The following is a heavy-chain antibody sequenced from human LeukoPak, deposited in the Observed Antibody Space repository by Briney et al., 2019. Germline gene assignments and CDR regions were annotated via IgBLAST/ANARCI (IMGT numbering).Heavy chain of an antibody. CDR1: GFTVSSNY. Sequence: EGSLRLSCAASGFTVSSNYMSWVRQAPGKGLEWVSVIYSGGSTYYADSVKGRFTISRDNSKNTLYLQMNSLRAEDTAVYYCASGYYYDSSRDYWGQGTLVTVSS. CDR3: ASGYYYDSSRDY. J-gene: IGHJ4*02. D-gene: IGHD3-22*01. CDR2: IYSGGST. V-gene: IGHV3-53*01.